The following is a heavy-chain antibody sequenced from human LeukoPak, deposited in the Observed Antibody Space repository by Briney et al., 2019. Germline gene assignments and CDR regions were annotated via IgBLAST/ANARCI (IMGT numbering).Heavy chain of an antibody. D-gene: IGHD3-22*01. CDR1: GCTFRGYI. CDR2: IFSGSSTI. CDR3: ARDADYYDSSGYYYPAFDI. Sequence: WGALRCSRGSPGCTFRGYIMELGRPAPRKGLGWGLYIFSGSSTIYYADSVKGRFTISRDNAKNSLYLQMNSLRAEDTAVYYCARDADYYDSSGYYYPAFDIWGQGTMVTVSS. V-gene: IGHV3-48*04. J-gene: IGHJ3*02.